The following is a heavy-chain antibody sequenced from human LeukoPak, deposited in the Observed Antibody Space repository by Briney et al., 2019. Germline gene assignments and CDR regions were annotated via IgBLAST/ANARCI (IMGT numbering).Heavy chain of an antibody. CDR2: IFSSSRHT. Sequence: GGSLRLSCAASGFTFNTYSMGWVRQAPGKGLELVSSIFSSSRHTYYADSVKGRFTISRDNSKNTLYLQMNSLRAEDTAVYYCAREEVRWLDYWGQGTLVTVSS. V-gene: IGHV3-21*01. D-gene: IGHD4-23*01. CDR3: AREEVRWLDY. CDR1: GFTFNTYS. J-gene: IGHJ4*02.